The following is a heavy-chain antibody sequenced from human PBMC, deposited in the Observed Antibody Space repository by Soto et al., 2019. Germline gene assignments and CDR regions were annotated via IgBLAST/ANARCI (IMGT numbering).Heavy chain of an antibody. D-gene: IGHD3-9*01. CDR2: INAGNGNT. J-gene: IGHJ4*02. CDR1: GYTFTSYA. Sequence: ASVKVSCKASGYTFTSYAMHWVRQAPGQRLEWIGWINAGNGNTKYSQKFQGRVTITRDTSASTAYMELSSLRSEDTAVYYCARGHILTGYYSLSSDYWGQGTLVTVSS. V-gene: IGHV1-3*01. CDR3: ARGHILTGYYSLSSDY.